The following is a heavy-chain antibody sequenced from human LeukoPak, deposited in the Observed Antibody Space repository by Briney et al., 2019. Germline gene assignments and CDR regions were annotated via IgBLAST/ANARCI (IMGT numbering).Heavy chain of an antibody. CDR1: AFDFTIYD. D-gene: IGHD1-14*01. Sequence: GGSLRLSCAASAFDFTIYDMNWVRQAPGKGLEWLSYISSSSDIIHYADSVKGRFTISRDNAKNSLYLQMNSLGAEDTAVCYCAKVSRTNHDNFFDYWGQGTLVTVSS. CDR2: ISSSSDII. J-gene: IGHJ4*02. CDR3: AKVSRTNHDNFFDY. V-gene: IGHV3-48*01.